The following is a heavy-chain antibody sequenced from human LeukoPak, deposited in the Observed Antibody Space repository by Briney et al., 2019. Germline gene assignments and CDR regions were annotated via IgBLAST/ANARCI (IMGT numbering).Heavy chain of an antibody. CDR3: ASLAGYSSSWSADYFAY. D-gene: IGHD6-13*01. V-gene: IGHV3-21*04. CDR2: ISSSSSYI. Sequence: GGSLRLSCAASGFTFSSYSMNWVRQAPGKGLEWVSSISSSSSYIYYADSVKGRFTISRDNAKNSLYLQMNSLRAEDTAVYYCASLAGYSSSWSADYFAYWGQGTLVTVSS. CDR1: GFTFSSYS. J-gene: IGHJ4*02.